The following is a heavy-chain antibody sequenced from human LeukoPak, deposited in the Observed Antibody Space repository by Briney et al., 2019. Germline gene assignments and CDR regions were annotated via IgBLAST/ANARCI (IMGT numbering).Heavy chain of an antibody. CDR2: ISVSGTTI. Sequence: GGSLRLSCAASGFTFTDYYMSWIRQAPGKGLEWVSYISVSGTTIYYADSVKGRFTVSRDNAENSVYLHLSSLRAEDTAVYHCARTPSRRGYGAFDIWGHGTMVTV. D-gene: IGHD3-22*01. J-gene: IGHJ3*02. V-gene: IGHV3-11*01. CDR3: ARTPSRRGYGAFDI. CDR1: GFTFTDYY.